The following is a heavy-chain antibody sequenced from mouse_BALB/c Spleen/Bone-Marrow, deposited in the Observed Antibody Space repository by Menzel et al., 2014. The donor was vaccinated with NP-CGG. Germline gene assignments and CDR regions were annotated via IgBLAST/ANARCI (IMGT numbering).Heavy chain of an antibody. D-gene: IGHD1-1*01. J-gene: IGHJ4*01. CDR2: INPGSAGI. Sequence: QVTLKECGAELVRPGTSVKVSCKASGYAFTNYWIEWIKQRPGQGLEWIGVINPGSAGINYNEKFKGKATLTADKSSSTAYMQLSSLTSDDTAVYFCARELVRGMDYWGQGTSVTVSS. CDR3: ARELVRGMDY. V-gene: IGHV1-54*01. CDR1: GYAFTNYW.